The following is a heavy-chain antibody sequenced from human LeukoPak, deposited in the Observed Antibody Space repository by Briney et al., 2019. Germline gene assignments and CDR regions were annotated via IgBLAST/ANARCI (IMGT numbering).Heavy chain of an antibody. CDR1: GGSISNYY. CDR2: IYYTGST. Sequence: PSETLSLTCTVSGGSISNYYWGWIRQSPGRGLEWIGYIYYTGSTNYNPSLRSRLTISVDTSKNQFSLKLSSVTAADTAVYYCARGSGSSYFDLWGQGTLVTVSS. D-gene: IGHD1-26*01. V-gene: IGHV4-59*01. J-gene: IGHJ4*02. CDR3: ARGSGSSYFDL.